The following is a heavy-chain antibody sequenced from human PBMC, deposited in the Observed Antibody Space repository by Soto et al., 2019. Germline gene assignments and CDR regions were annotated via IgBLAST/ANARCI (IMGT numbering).Heavy chain of an antibody. D-gene: IGHD6-13*01. Sequence: GASGKVSCKASGYTFSTYYMHWVLQAPGQGLEWMGIINLSGGSTTYAQKLQGRVTLTRDTSTSTLYMELSSLRSEDTAVYYCVRGTTQWQASALDYWGQGALVAVSS. CDR2: INLSGGST. V-gene: IGHV1-46*01. CDR3: VRGTTQWQASALDY. CDR1: GYTFSTYY. J-gene: IGHJ4*02.